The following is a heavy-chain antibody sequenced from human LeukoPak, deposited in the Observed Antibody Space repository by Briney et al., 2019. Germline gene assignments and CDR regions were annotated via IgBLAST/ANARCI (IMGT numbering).Heavy chain of an antibody. Sequence: GGSLRLSCAASGFTFSSYSMNWVRQAPGKGLECVSSISSSSSYIYYADSVKGRFTISRDNAKNSLYLQMNSLRAEDTAVYYCARGRHSSSWHDWGQGTLVTVSS. CDR2: ISSSSSYI. D-gene: IGHD6-13*01. V-gene: IGHV3-21*01. CDR3: ARGRHSSSWHD. CDR1: GFTFSSYS. J-gene: IGHJ4*02.